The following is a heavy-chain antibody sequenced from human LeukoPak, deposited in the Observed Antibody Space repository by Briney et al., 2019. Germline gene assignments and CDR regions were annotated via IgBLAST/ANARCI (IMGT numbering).Heavy chain of an antibody. J-gene: IGHJ4*02. CDR3: AKSRSSPNNYFDY. CDR2: ISSSSSYI. V-gene: IGHV3-21*04. CDR1: GFTFSSYS. Sequence: PGGSLRLSCAASGFTFSSYSMNWVRQAPGKGLEWVSSISSSSSYIYYADSVKGRFTISRDNAKNSLYLQMNSLRAEDTAVYYCAKSRSSPNNYFDYWGQGTLVTVSS. D-gene: IGHD6-13*01.